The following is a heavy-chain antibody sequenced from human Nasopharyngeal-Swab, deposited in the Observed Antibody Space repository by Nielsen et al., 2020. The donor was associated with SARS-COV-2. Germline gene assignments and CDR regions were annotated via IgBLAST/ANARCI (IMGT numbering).Heavy chain of an antibody. J-gene: IGHJ6*02. Sequence: WIRQPPGKGLEWVAVILYDGSKKYYADSVKGRFTISRDNSKNTLLLQMNSLGPEDTAVYYCARGIAAAPAVYYGMDVWGQGTTVTVSS. CDR3: ARGIAAAPAVYYGMDV. V-gene: IGHV3-30*03. D-gene: IGHD6-13*01. CDR2: ILYDGSKK.